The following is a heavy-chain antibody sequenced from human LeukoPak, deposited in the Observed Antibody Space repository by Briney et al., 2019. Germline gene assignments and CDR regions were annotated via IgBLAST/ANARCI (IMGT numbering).Heavy chain of an antibody. V-gene: IGHV3-73*01. J-gene: IGHJ4*02. CDR2: IRTEAKFYAT. Sequence: GGSLRLSCAASGFTFSGSTIHWVRQASGKGLEWVGQIRTEAKFYATAYAPSLKGRFTISRDNAKNSLYLQMNSLRAEDTAVYYCARLYLQFDYWGQGTLVTVSS. D-gene: IGHD3-16*02. CDR3: ARLYLQFDY. CDR1: GFTFSGST.